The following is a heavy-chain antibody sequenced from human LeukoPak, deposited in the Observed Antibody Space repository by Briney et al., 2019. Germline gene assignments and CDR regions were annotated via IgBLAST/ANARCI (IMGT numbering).Heavy chain of an antibody. J-gene: IGHJ4*02. CDR3: AREGIRIAAAGTIDY. V-gene: IGHV1-18*01. Sequence: GASVKVSCKASGYTFTSYGISWVRQAPGQGLEWMGWISAYNGNTNYAQKFQGRVTMTTDTSTSTAYVELRSLRSDDTAMYYCAREGIRIAAAGTIDYWGQGTLVTVSS. CDR2: ISAYNGNT. D-gene: IGHD6-13*01. CDR1: GYTFTSYG.